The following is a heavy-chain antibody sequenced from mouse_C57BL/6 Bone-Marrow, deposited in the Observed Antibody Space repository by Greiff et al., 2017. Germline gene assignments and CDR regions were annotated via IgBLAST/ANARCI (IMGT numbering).Heavy chain of an antibody. CDR3: ARFYYGNFYYWYFDV. Sequence: EVQLQQSGPVLVKPGASVKMSCKASGYTFTDYYMNWVKQSHGKSLEWIGVINPYNGGTSYNPLFKGQATLTVDKSSSTAYMELNSLTSEDSAVYYCARFYYGNFYYWYFDVWGTGTTVTVSS. J-gene: IGHJ1*03. CDR1: GYTFTDYY. CDR2: INPYNGGT. V-gene: IGHV1-19*01. D-gene: IGHD2-1*01.